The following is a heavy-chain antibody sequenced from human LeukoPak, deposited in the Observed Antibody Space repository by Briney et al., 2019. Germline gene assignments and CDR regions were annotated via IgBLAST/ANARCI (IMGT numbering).Heavy chain of an antibody. CDR1: GYTFTGYY. J-gene: IGHJ6*02. D-gene: IGHD3-10*01. V-gene: IGHV1-2*02. CDR2: IDPNSGGT. Sequence: ASVKVSCKASGYTFTGYYMHWVRQAPGQGLEWMGWIDPNSGGTNYAQKFQGRVTMTRDTSISTAYMELSRLRSDDTAVYYCASSGPITMVRGDLADYYYYGMDVWDQGTTVTVSS. CDR3: ASSGPITMVRGDLADYYYYGMDV.